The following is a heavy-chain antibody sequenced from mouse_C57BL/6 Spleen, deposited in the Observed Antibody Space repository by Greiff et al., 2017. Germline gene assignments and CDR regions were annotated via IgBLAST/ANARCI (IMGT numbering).Heavy chain of an antibody. CDR3: GRGGVFGD. V-gene: IGHV14-2*01. CDR2: IDPEDGET. Sequence: EVQLQESGAELVKPGASVKLSCTASGFNIKDYYMHWVKQRTEQGLEWIGRIDPEDGETKYATKFQGKATITTDTSSNTAYLQLSSLTSEDTAVYYCGRGGVFGDRGQGTTLTVSS. J-gene: IGHJ2*01. CDR1: GFNIKDYY.